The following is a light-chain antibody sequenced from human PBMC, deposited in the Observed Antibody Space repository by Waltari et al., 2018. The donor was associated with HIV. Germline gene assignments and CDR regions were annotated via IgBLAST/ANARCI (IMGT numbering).Light chain of an antibody. Sequence: EIVLTQSPVTLSVSPGDRVNLSCSASQNIRNYLGWYQQKPGQAPTLLIYDASTRAAGIPARFTGSGSGTDFTLTIGSLEPEDFAIYYCQQRSNWPGTFGPGTRVDVK. CDR2: DAS. CDR3: QQRSNWPGT. V-gene: IGKV3-11*01. J-gene: IGKJ1*01. CDR1: QNIRNY.